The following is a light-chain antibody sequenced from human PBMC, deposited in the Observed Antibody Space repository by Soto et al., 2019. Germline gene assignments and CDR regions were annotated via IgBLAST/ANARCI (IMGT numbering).Light chain of an antibody. CDR1: SSDVGGYDY. J-gene: IGLJ1*01. V-gene: IGLV2-14*01. CDR2: EVT. CDR3: SSHTSGDTRV. Sequence: QSALTQPASVSGSPGQSIAISCTGTSSDVGGYDYVSWYQQHPDKAPKLIIYEVTKRPSGVSNRFSGSKSGNTASLTISGLQPDDEADYYCSSHTSGDTRVFGSGTKFTVL.